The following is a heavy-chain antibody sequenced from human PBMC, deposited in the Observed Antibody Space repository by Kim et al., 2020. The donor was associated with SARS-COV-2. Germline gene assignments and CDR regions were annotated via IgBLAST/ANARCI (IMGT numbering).Heavy chain of an antibody. CDR3: ARGGYSGYDPFDY. CDR1: GFTFSSYW. J-gene: IGHJ4*02. CDR2: INGDGSST. V-gene: IGHV3-74*01. Sequence: GGSLRLSCAASGFTFSSYWMHWVRQAPGKGLVWVSRINGDGSSTSYADSVKGRFTISRDNAKNTLYLQMNSLRAEDTAVYYCARGGYSGYDPFDYWGQGTLVTVSS. D-gene: IGHD5-12*01.